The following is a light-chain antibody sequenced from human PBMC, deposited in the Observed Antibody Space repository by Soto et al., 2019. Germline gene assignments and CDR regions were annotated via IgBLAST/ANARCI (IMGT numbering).Light chain of an antibody. CDR3: SSYTSSSTPNRV. J-gene: IGLJ3*02. CDR1: SSDIGGYNY. Sequence: QSALTQPASVSGSPGQSITISCTGTSSDIGGYNYVSWYQQHPGKAPKLMIYEVSNRPSGVSNRFSGSKSGNTASLTISGLQAESEADYYCSSYTSSSTPNRVFGGGTKLTVL. CDR2: EVS. V-gene: IGLV2-14*01.